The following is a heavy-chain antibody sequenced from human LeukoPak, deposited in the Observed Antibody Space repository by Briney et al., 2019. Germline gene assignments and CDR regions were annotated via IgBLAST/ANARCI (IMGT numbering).Heavy chain of an antibody. CDR1: GGTFSSYA. D-gene: IGHD3-10*01. CDR2: IIPIFGTA. CDR3: ARELLWFGELSYHYMDV. Sequence: SVKVSCKASGGTFSSYAISWVRQAPGQGLEWMGRIIPIFGTANYAQKFQGRVTITTDESTSTAYMELSSLRSEDTAVYYCARELLWFGELSYHYMDVWGKGTTVTVSS. J-gene: IGHJ6*03. V-gene: IGHV1-69*05.